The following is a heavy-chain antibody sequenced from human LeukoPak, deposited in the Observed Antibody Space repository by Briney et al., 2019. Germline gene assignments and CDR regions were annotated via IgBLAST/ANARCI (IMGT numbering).Heavy chain of an antibody. CDR3: ARDFTPIEDSGGYYNSGGFY. D-gene: IGHD3-22*01. CDR2: INPNSGGT. Sequence: ASVKVSCKASGYTFTGYYMHWVRQAPGQGLEWMGWINPNSGGTNYAQKFQGRVTITTDKSTTTAYMELSSLRSEDTALYYCARDFTPIEDSGGYYNSGGFYWGQGTLVTVSS. V-gene: IGHV1-2*02. J-gene: IGHJ4*02. CDR1: GYTFTGYY.